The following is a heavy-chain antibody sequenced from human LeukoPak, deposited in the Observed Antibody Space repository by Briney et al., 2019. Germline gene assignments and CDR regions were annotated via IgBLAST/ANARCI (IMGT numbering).Heavy chain of an antibody. CDR2: IRYDGSNK. J-gene: IGHJ4*02. CDR1: GFTFSSYG. D-gene: IGHD3-10*01. Sequence: GGSLRLSCAASGFTFSSYGMHWVRQAPGKGLEWVAFIRYDGSNKYYADSVKGRFTISRDNSKNTLYLQMNSLRAEDTAVYYCAKDMGRGLTMVRGVIISASVGFDYWGQGALVTVSS. CDR3: AKDMGRGLTMVRGVIISASVGFDY. V-gene: IGHV3-30*02.